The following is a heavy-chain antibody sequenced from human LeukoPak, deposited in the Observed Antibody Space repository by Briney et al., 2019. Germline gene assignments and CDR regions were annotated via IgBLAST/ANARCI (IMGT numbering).Heavy chain of an antibody. CDR2: VSTSNGDT. CDR1: GYNFNRYT. Sequence: EASVKVSCKTSGYNFNRYTITWVRQAPGQGLEWRGWVSTSNGDTNYAEKFQGRVTMTTETVTKTAYMELRRLRSGDTAMYFCARVSDTSMVTPGFDSWGQGTLVTVSS. CDR3: ARVSDTSMVTPGFDS. V-gene: IGHV1-18*01. J-gene: IGHJ4*02. D-gene: IGHD5-18*01.